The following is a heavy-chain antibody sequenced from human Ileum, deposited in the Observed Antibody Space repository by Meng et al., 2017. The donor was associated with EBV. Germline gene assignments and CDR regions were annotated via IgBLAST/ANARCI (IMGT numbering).Heavy chain of an antibody. CDR3: ARYGTCGANSFYCFDP. Sequence: QVQLQQLGAGLLKPSETLSLTCGVYGGSFSNYYWTWIRQPPGKGLEWIGEISHTGTTKYNPSLKNRVTISLDTSNNQFSLNLNSVTAADTALYYCARYGTCGANSFYCFDPWGQGTLVTVSS. CDR2: ISHTGTT. V-gene: IGHV4-34*01. D-gene: IGHD4-23*01. CDR1: GGSFSNYY. J-gene: IGHJ5*02.